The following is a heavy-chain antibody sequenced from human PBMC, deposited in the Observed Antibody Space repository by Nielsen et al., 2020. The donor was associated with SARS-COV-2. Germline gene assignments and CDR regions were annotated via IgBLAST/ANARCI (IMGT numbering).Heavy chain of an antibody. Sequence: GPTLVKPTETLTLICTGSGFSLNNARMAVGWIRQHPGRALESLAHIFSNDEKSYSTSLKSRLTISKDTSKSQVVLTMTNMDPVDTATYYCARIQLELRLFYFYYSMDVWGKGTTVTVSS. D-gene: IGHD1-7*01. J-gene: IGHJ6*03. V-gene: IGHV2-26*01. CDR3: ARIQLELRLFYFYYSMDV. CDR2: IFSNDEK. CDR1: GFSLNNARMA.